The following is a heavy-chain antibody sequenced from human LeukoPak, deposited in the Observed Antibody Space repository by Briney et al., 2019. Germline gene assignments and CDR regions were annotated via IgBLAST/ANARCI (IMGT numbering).Heavy chain of an antibody. J-gene: IGHJ5*02. V-gene: IGHV4-39*07. D-gene: IGHD1-7*01. CDR3: ARESWAYNWNYVPSWFDP. CDR1: GGSISSSSYY. CDR2: IYYSGST. Sequence: PSETLSLTCTVSGGSISSSSYYWGWIRQPPGKGLEWIGSIYYSGSTYYNPSLKSRVTISVDTSKNQFSLKLSSVTAADTAVYYCARESWAYNWNYVPSWFDPWGQGTLVTVSS.